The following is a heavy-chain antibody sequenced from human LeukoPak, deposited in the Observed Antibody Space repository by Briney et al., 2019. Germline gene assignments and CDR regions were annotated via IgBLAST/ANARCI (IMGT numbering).Heavy chain of an antibody. CDR3: ARARVGWLQILGGGYYFDY. CDR1: GYTFTSYD. Sequence: ASVKVSCKASGYTFTSYDINWVRQATGQGLEWMGWMNPNSGNTGYAQKFQGRVTMTRNTSISTAYMELSSLRSEDTAVYYCARARVGWLQILGGGYYFDYWGQGTLVTVSS. V-gene: IGHV1-8*01. D-gene: IGHD5-24*01. CDR2: MNPNSGNT. J-gene: IGHJ4*02.